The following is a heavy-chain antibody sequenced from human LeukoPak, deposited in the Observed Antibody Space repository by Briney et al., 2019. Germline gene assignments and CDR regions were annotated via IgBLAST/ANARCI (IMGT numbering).Heavy chain of an antibody. Sequence: SETLSLTCTVSGGSISSSSYYWSWIRQPAGKALEWIGRIYTSGSTNYNPSLKSRVTMSVDTSKNQFSLRLSSVTAADTAVYYCARIDSDCSSTSCYPGDYYYYMDVWGKGTTVTVSS. D-gene: IGHD2-2*01. J-gene: IGHJ6*03. CDR1: GGSISSSSYY. CDR3: ARIDSDCSSTSCYPGDYYYYMDV. CDR2: IYTSGST. V-gene: IGHV4-61*02.